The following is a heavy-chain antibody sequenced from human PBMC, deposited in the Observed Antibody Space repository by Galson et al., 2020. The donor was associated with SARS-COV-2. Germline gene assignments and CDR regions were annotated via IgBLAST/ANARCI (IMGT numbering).Heavy chain of an antibody. CDR2: IYPDDSHT. D-gene: IGHD6-19*01. Sequence: GESLKISCQGSGYSFTNYWIGWVRQMPGKDLEWMGVIYPDDSHTIYSPSFRGQVTISGDKSLNTAYLHWSSLKASDTAMYYCARHGASSGWYEGIDYWGQGTLVTVSS. J-gene: IGHJ4*02. V-gene: IGHV5-51*01. CDR1: GYSFTNYW. CDR3: ARHGASSGWYEGIDY.